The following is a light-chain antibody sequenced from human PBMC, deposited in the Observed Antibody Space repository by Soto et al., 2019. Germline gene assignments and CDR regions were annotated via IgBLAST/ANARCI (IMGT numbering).Light chain of an antibody. Sequence: DIQMTQSPSSLSASEGDRVTLTCRASQSISRYFNWYQQKPGRAPKLLMYGASNLQNGVPSRFSGSGSGTDFTLTISNLQPEDFATYYCQQSYGTPRSFGGGTKVEIK. CDR2: GAS. CDR3: QQSYGTPRS. CDR1: QSISRY. V-gene: IGKV1-39*01. J-gene: IGKJ4*01.